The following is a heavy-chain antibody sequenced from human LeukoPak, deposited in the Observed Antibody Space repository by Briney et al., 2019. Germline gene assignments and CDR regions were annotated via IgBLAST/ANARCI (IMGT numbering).Heavy chain of an antibody. CDR1: GGSISSSNW. CDR3: ARGGGTMVRGASNWFDP. V-gene: IGHV4-4*02. CDR2: IYHSGST. Sequence: PSGTLSLTCAVPGGSISSSNWWSWVRQPPGKGLEWIGEIYHSGSTNYNPSLKSRVTISVDKSKNQFSLKLSSVTAADTAVYYCARGGGTMVRGASNWFDPWGQGTLVTVSS. J-gene: IGHJ5*02. D-gene: IGHD3-10*01.